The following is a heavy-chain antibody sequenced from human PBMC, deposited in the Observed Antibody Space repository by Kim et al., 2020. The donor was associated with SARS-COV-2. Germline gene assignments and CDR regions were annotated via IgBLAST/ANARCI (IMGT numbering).Heavy chain of an antibody. CDR3: ARVNDQLPGIYYFDY. J-gene: IGHJ4*02. D-gene: IGHD2-2*01. CDR1: GGSISSGDYY. V-gene: IGHV4-30-4*01. Sequence: SETLSLTCTVSGGSISSGDYYWSWIRQPPGKGLEWIGYIYYSGSTYYNPSLKSRVTISVDTSKNQFSLKLSSVTAADTAVYYCARVNDQLPGIYYFDYWGQGTLVTVSS. CDR2: IYYSGST.